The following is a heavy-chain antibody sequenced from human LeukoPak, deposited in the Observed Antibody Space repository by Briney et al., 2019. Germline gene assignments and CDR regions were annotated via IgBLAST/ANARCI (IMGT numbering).Heavy chain of an antibody. CDR1: GFTFSGYG. J-gene: IGHJ5*02. D-gene: IGHD3-3*01. CDR3: TRYDSSRFVP. Sequence: PGRFLRLSCAASGFTFSGYGMHWVRQAPGKGLEWVTGIAYDGSLKHYADSVKGRFTISRDNSRDTMDLQLNSLRVEDTAVYHCTRYDSSRFVPWGERPRVSVSA. V-gene: IGHV3-30*03. CDR2: IAYDGSLK.